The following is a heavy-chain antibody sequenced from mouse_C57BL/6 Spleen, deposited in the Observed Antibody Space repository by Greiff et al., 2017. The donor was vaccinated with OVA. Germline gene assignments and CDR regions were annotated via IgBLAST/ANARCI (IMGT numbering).Heavy chain of an antibody. D-gene: IGHD4-1*01. CDR2: IYPGDGDT. Sequence: QVQLQQSGAELVKPGASVKISCKASGYAFSSYWMNWVKQRPGKGLEWIGQIYPGDGDTNYNGKFKGKATLTADKSSSTAYMQLSSLTSEDSAVYYCARWKLGLYYFDYWGQGTTLTVSS. CDR1: GYAFSSYW. J-gene: IGHJ2*01. V-gene: IGHV1-80*01. CDR3: ARWKLGLYYFDY.